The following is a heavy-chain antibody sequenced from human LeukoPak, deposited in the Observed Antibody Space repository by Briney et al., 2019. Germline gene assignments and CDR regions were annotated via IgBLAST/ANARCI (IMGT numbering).Heavy chain of an antibody. J-gene: IGHJ6*02. D-gene: IGHD3-3*01. V-gene: IGHV4-59*12. CDR2: IYYSGST. CDR3: ARGLDYDFWSGYYIPLGGMDV. CDR1: GGSISSYY. Sequence: SSETLSLTCTVSGGSISSYYWSWIRQPPGKGLEWIGYIYYSGSTNYNPSLKSRVTISVDTSKNQFSLKLSSVTAADTAVYYCARGLDYDFWSGYYIPLGGMDVWGQGTTVTVSS.